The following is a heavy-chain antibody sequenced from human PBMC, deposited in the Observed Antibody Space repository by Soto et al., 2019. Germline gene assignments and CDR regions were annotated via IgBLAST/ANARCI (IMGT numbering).Heavy chain of an antibody. CDR1: GGSISSGGYY. CDR3: AGETGGSYFDP. CDR2: IYYNGST. V-gene: IGHV4-31*03. D-gene: IGHD1-26*01. J-gene: IGHJ5*02. Sequence: SETLSLTCTFSGGSISSGGYYWSWIRQHPGKGLEWIGYIYYNGSTYYNPSLKSRLTISVDTSKNQFSLKLSSVTAADTAVYYCAGETGGSYFDPWGQGALVTVSS.